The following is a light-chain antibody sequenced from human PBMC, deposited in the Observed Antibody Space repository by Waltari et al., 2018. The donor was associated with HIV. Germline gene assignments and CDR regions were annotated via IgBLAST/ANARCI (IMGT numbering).Light chain of an antibody. V-gene: IGLV2-23*02. CDR1: SSDVGSYNL. CDR3: CSYAGSSTYV. J-gene: IGLJ1*01. CDR2: EVN. Sequence: PGQSITISCTGTSSDVGSYNLVSWYQQHPGNAPKFMIYEVNKRPSGVSNRFSGSKSGNTASLTISGLQAEDEADYFCCSYAGSSTYVFGSGTKVTVL.